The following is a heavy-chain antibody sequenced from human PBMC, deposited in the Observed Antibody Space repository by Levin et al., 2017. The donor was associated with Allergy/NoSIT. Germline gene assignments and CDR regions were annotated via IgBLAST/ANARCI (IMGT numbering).Heavy chain of an antibody. CDR1: GGSFSGYY. D-gene: IGHD4-17*01. V-gene: IGHV4-34*01. Sequence: SETLSLTCAVYGGSFSGYYWSWIRQPPGKGLEWIGEINHSGSTNYNPSLKSRVTISVDTSKNQFSLKLSSVTAADTAVYYCARGPYGDYRTFDAFDIWGQGTMVTVSS. CDR2: INHSGST. J-gene: IGHJ3*02. CDR3: ARGPYGDYRTFDAFDI.